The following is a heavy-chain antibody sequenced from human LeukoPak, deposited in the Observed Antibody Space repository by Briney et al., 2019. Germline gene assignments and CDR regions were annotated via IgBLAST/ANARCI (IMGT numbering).Heavy chain of an antibody. CDR3: ARGPPAPYYYDSSGYYAH. J-gene: IGHJ4*02. Sequence: SETLSLTCTVSGGSIGSYYWSWIRQPPGKGLEWIGYIYYSGSTNYNPSLKSRVTISVDTSKNQFSLKLSSVTAADTAVYYCARGPPAPYYYDSSGYYAHWGQGTLVTVSS. CDR2: IYYSGST. V-gene: IGHV4-59*01. CDR1: GGSIGSYY. D-gene: IGHD3-22*01.